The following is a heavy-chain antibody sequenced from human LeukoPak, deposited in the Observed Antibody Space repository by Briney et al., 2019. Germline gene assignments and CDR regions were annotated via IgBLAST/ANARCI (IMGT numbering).Heavy chain of an antibody. J-gene: IGHJ6*03. D-gene: IGHD2-15*01. Sequence: PGEALFLTCTVSGGSLSSYHLSWIRQPPGKGLEWVRHICCSWSPNYNPSLKSRVTISVDTPKNQFSLKLSSATAADTAVYYCARRLYCSGGSCPIPYYYYYMDVWGKGTTVTVSS. CDR3: ARRLYCSGGSCPIPYYYYYMDV. CDR2: ICCSWSP. V-gene: IGHV4-59*01. CDR1: GGSLSSYH.